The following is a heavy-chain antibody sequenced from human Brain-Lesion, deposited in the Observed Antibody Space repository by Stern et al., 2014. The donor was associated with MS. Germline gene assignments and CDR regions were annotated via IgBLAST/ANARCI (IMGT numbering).Heavy chain of an antibody. V-gene: IGHV4-31*03. CDR3: ARVTEFLRFFYPDY. CDR2: ISYSGNT. Sequence: VQLVESGPGLVKPSQTLSLTCTVSGGAVSSGDRYWRWIRQHPEKGLEWIGYISYSGNTYYNPSLESRVTISMDRSKNQFSLKLRSVTAADTAVYYCARVTEFLRFFYPDYWGQGIRVTVSS. CDR1: GGAVSSGDRY. J-gene: IGHJ4*02. D-gene: IGHD3-3*01.